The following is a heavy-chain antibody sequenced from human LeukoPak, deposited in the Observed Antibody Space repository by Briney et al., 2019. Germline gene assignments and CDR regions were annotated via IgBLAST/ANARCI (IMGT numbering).Heavy chain of an antibody. Sequence: PGGSLRLSCAASGFTFSSYSMNWVRQAPGKGLEWVSSISSSSSYIYYADSVKGRFTISRDNAKNSLYLQVNSLRAEDTAVYYCARSYSSGWQFFDYWGQGTLVTVSS. D-gene: IGHD6-19*01. V-gene: IGHV3-21*01. CDR1: GFTFSSYS. CDR2: ISSSSSYI. CDR3: ARSYSSGWQFFDY. J-gene: IGHJ4*02.